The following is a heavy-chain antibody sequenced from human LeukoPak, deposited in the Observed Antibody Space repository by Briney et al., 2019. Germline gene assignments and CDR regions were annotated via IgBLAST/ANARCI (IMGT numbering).Heavy chain of an antibody. CDR3: ARFWSGYRYFFDY. J-gene: IGHJ4*02. D-gene: IGHD3-3*01. CDR2: ISSSGRTI. CDR1: GFTFSSYG. V-gene: IGHV3-48*04. Sequence: PGGSLRLSCAASGFTFSSYGMHWVRQAPGKGLEWVSDISSSGRTINYADSVKGRFTISRDNAKDSLYLQMNSLRAEDTAVYYCARFWSGYRYFFDYWGQGTLVTVSS.